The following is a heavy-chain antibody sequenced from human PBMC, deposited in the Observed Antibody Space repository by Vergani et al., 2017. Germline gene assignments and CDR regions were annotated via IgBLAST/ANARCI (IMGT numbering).Heavy chain of an antibody. J-gene: IGHJ4*02. V-gene: IGHV7-4-1*02. D-gene: IGHD2-8*01. CDR3: AREWGYCINGVCHRNFDY. CDR1: GYTFSRYT. Sequence: QVQLVQSGSALKKPGASVKVSCKASGYTFSRYTMNWVRQAPGQGLEWMGWINTNTGNPAYAQGFTGRVVFSLDTSVSTAYLQISSLKAEDTAVYYCAREWGYCINGVCHRNFDYWGQGALVTVSS. CDR2: INTNTGNP.